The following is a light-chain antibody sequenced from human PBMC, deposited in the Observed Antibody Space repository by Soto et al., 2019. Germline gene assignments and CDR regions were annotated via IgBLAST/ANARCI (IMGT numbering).Light chain of an antibody. CDR2: AAS. Sequence: DIRMTQSPSFVSASVGDRVTITCRASQGISTWLAWYQQKPGKAPNLLIYAASNLQNGVPSRFSGSGSGTDFTLTISSLQPEDFATYYCQQTNTFPLSCGPGTKVDVK. CDR1: QGISTW. CDR3: QQTNTFPLS. J-gene: IGKJ3*01. V-gene: IGKV1-12*01.